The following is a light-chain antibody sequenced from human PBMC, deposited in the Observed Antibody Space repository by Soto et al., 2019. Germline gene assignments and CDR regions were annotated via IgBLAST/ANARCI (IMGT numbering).Light chain of an antibody. CDR2: RNN. CDR3: AAWDHSLIGWV. J-gene: IGLJ3*02. V-gene: IGLV1-47*01. CDR1: SSNIGSNY. Sequence: QSVLTQPPSASGTPGQRVTISCSGSSSNIGSNYVYWYQQLPGTAPKLLIYRNNQRPSGVPDRFSGSKSGTSASLAISGLRSEDEADYYCAAWDHSLIGWVFGGGTKLTVL.